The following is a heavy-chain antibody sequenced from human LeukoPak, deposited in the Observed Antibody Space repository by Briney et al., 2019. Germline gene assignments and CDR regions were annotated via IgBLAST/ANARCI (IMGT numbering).Heavy chain of an antibody. CDR1: GFIVSNNY. D-gene: IGHD6-19*01. Sequence: GSLRLSCVASGFIVSNNYMSWVRQPPGKGLGWIGDMYQSGSTSYNPSLKSRVTMSVDKSKNQFSLKLSSVTAADTAVYYCAGAVAAYYYYYGMDVWGQGTTVTVS. V-gene: IGHV4-4*02. J-gene: IGHJ6*02. CDR2: MYQSGST. CDR3: AGAVAAYYYYYGMDV.